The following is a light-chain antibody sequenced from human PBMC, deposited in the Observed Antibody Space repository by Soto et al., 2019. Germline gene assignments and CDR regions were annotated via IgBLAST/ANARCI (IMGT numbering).Light chain of an antibody. CDR3: QSFDSSLSAYV. V-gene: IGLV1-40*01. Sequence: QSVQTQPPSVSGAPGQRVTISCTGSSSNIGAGRDVHWYQQLPGTAPRLLIYGNNNRPSGVPDRFSASKSGTSASLAITGLQAEDEADFYCQSFDSSLSAYVFGTGTKVTVL. CDR2: GNN. J-gene: IGLJ1*01. CDR1: SSNIGAGRD.